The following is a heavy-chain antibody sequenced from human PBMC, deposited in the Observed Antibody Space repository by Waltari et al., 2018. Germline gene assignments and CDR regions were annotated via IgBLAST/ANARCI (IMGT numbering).Heavy chain of an antibody. J-gene: IGHJ3*01. CDR3: ATYIGASVGTAAFDV. CDR1: GASITSTTHY. D-gene: IGHD5-12*01. CDR2: ISYNGAT. V-gene: IGHV4-39*02. Sequence: QLQLQESGPGLVKPSETLSLTCSVSGASITSTTHYWGWLRQPPVQGLEWIATISYNGATYSSPSLRGRVTVSRDTSMNYVSLKLGSVTAADTAVYYCATYIGASVGTAAFDVWGQGTMVTVSS.